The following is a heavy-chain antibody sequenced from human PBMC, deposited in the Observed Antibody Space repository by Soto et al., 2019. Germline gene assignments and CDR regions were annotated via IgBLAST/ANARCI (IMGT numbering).Heavy chain of an antibody. V-gene: IGHV1-69*12. CDR3: ATHPMATITNISGMDV. J-gene: IGHJ6*02. CDR2: IIPIFDTA. Sequence: QVQLVQSGAEVKKPGSSVRVSCKASGGTFSSYAISWVRQAPGQGLEWMGGIIPIFDTADYAQKFQGRVTITAAEPTATAYMELSSLRSEATAVYYWATHPMATITNISGMDVWGQGTTVSVSS. CDR1: GGTFSSYA. D-gene: IGHD5-12*01.